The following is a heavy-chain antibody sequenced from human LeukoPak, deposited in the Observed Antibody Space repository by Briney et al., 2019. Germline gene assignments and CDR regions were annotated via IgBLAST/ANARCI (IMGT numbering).Heavy chain of an antibody. Sequence: GGSLRLSCAASGFTFSSYSMNWVRQAPGKGLEWVSSISSSSSYIYYADSVKGRFTISRDNAKNSLYLQMNSLRAEDTALYYCAKGDTDGIAVAGIDYWGQGTLVTVSS. J-gene: IGHJ4*02. CDR2: ISSSSSYI. CDR3: AKGDTDGIAVAGIDY. V-gene: IGHV3-21*04. D-gene: IGHD6-19*01. CDR1: GFTFSSYS.